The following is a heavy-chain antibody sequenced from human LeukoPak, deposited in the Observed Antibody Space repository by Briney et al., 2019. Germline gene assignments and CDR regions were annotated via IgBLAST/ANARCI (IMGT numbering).Heavy chain of an antibody. V-gene: IGHV3-23*01. J-gene: IGHJ4*02. D-gene: IGHD3-10*01. CDR3: AKGIQNSEHYYSLFDY. CDR1: GFTFSNYA. CDR2: ISGNGANT. Sequence: GGPLRLSCAASGFTFSNYAMTCVRHSPGTGLIWVSAISGNGANTYYADSVRGRFTISRDDSKNTLYLQMNSLRADDTAVYYCAKGIQNSEHYYSLFDYWGLGTLVTVSS.